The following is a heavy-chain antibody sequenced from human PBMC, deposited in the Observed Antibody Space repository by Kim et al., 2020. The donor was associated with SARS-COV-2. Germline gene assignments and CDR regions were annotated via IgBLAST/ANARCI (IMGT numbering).Heavy chain of an antibody. J-gene: IGHJ6*02. D-gene: IGHD3-3*01. CDR1: GFTFDDYA. V-gene: IGHV3-43*02. CDR3: AKDDTSYYDFWSGYYRLDGMDV. Sequence: GSLRLSCAASGFTFDDYAMHWVRQAPGKGLEWVSLISGDGGSTYYADSVKGRFTISRDNSKNSLYLQMNSLRTEDTALYYCAKDDTSYYDFWSGYYRLDGMDVWGQGTTVTVSS. CDR2: ISGDGGST.